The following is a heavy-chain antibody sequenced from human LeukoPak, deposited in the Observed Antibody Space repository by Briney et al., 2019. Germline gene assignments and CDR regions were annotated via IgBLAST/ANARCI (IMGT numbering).Heavy chain of an antibody. CDR2: FDPEDGET. CDR3: ARDLSTPVATNYKSYFDI. J-gene: IGHJ3*02. CDR1: GYTLTELS. V-gene: IGHV1-24*01. Sequence: PGASVKVSCKVSGYTLTELSMHWVRQAPGKGLEWMGGFDPEDGETIYAQKFQGRVTMTTDTSTSTAYMELRSLRSDDTAVYYCARDLSTPVATNYKSYFDIWGQGTMVTVSS. D-gene: IGHD1-1*01.